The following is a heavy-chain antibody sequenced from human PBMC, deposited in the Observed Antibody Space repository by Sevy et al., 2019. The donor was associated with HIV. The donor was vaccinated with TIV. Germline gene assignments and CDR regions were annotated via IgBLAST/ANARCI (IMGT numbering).Heavy chain of an antibody. D-gene: IGHD6-13*01. Sequence: GGSLRLSCAASGFTFSGSAMQWVRQASGKGLEWVGPIRSKGNSYATAYAASVKGRFTISRDDSKNTVYLQMNSLKTEDTAVYYCTRGGARDSSSWYDYFDYWGQGTLVTVSS. CDR1: GFTFSGSA. J-gene: IGHJ4*02. CDR3: TRGGARDSSSWYDYFDY. V-gene: IGHV3-73*01. CDR2: IRSKGNSYAT.